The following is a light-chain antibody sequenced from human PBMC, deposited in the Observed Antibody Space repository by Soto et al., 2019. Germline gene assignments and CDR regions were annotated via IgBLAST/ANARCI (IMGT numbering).Light chain of an antibody. CDR2: GAS. CDR1: ERVSTSY. V-gene: IGKV3-20*01. Sequence: EIVLTQSPGTMSLSPGERATLSCRASERVSTSYLAWYQQKPGQAPRLLIYGASGRATGIPARFSVSASGTDFTLTISRLEPEYFAVYYCQHYGTSALFGPGTKVDI. CDR3: QHYGTSAL. J-gene: IGKJ3*01.